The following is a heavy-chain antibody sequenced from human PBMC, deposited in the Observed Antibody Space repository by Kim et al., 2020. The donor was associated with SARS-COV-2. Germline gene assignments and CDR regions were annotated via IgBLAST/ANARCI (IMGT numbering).Heavy chain of an antibody. CDR3: ARLLLSPQYGQFDY. Sequence: SETLSLTCTVSGASIYSFSWSWIRQPPGKGLEWIAYISYSGRTDYSPSLKSRVTISLDTSKNQFSLKLSSVIAADTAVYYCARLLLSPQYGQFDYWGQGTPVAVPP. J-gene: IGHJ4*02. D-gene: IGHD2-15*01. V-gene: IGHV4-59*13. CDR2: ISYSGRT. CDR1: GASIYSFS.